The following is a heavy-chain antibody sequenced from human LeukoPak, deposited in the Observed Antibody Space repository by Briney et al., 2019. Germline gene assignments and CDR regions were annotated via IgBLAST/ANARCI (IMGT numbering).Heavy chain of an antibody. D-gene: IGHD3-22*01. CDR2: IRSKANSYAT. V-gene: IGHV3-73*01. CDR3: TRPSSTMMPDY. CDR1: GFTFSGSA. Sequence: PGGSLRLSCAASGFTFSGSAIHWVRQASGKGLEWVGRIRSKANSYATAYAASVKGRFTISRDDSKNAAYLQMNSLKTEDTAVYYCTRPSSTMMPDYWGQGTLVTVSS. J-gene: IGHJ4*02.